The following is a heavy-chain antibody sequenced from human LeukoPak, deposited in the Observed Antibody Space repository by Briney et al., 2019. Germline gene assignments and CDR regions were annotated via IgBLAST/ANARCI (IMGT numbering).Heavy chain of an antibody. CDR1: GFTFSSYA. Sequence: GGSLRLSCAASGFTFSSYAMNWVRQAPGKGLEWVSVISGSGGTTYYADSVKGRFTISRDNAKNSLYLQMNSLRAEDTAVYYCARETGYSSRYFDYWGQGTLVTVSS. D-gene: IGHD6-13*01. V-gene: IGHV3-23*01. J-gene: IGHJ4*02. CDR3: ARETGYSSRYFDY. CDR2: ISGSGGTT.